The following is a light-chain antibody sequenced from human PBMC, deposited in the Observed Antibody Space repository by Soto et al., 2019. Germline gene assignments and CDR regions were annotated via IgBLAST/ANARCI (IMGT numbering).Light chain of an antibody. CDR2: DAS. J-gene: IGKJ2*01. V-gene: IGKV1-33*01. CDR3: QQYDNLPMYT. CDR1: QDIRNY. Sequence: DIQMTQSPSSLSASVGDRVTITCQASQDIRNYLNWYQQKPGKAPKLLIYDASNLETGVPSRFSGSGAGTDFTFPISSLQPEDIATYYCQQYDNLPMYTFGQGTKREIK.